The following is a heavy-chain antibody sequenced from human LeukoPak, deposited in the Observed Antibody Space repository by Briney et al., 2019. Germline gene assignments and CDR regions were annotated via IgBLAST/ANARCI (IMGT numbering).Heavy chain of an antibody. CDR2: IIPIFGTA. D-gene: IGHD3-10*01. J-gene: IGHJ6*04. CDR1: GGTFSSYA. V-gene: IGHV1-69*13. Sequence: SVKVSCKASGGTFSSYAISWVRHAPGQGLEWMGGIIPIFGTANYAQKFQGRVTITADESTGTAYMELSSLRSEDTAVYYCARDKGSGSFYYYYGMDVWGKGTTVTVSS. CDR3: ARDKGSGSFYYYYGMDV.